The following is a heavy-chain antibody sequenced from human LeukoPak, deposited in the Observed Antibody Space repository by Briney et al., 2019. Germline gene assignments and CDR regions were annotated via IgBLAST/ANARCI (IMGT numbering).Heavy chain of an antibody. Sequence: NPGGSLRLSCAASGFTFSSYSMNWVRQAPGKGLEWVGRIRSKTDGGTTDYAAPVKGRFTISRDDSKNTVYLQMNSLKTEDTAVYYCESLVAAKAFDFWGQGTMVTVSS. D-gene: IGHD2-15*01. V-gene: IGHV3-15*01. CDR2: IRSKTDGGTT. J-gene: IGHJ3*01. CDR1: GFTFSSYS. CDR3: ESLVAAKAFDF.